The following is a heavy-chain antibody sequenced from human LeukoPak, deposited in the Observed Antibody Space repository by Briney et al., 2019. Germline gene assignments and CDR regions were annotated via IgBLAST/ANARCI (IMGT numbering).Heavy chain of an antibody. J-gene: IGHJ3*02. Sequence: PWASVKVSCKVSGYTLTELSMHWVRQAPGKGLEWMGGFDPEDGETIYAQKLQGRGTMTEDTSTDTAYMELSRLRSEDTAVYYCATITMIVVGTDAFDIWGQGTMVTVS. D-gene: IGHD3-22*01. V-gene: IGHV1-24*01. CDR2: FDPEDGET. CDR3: ATITMIVVGTDAFDI. CDR1: GYTLTELS.